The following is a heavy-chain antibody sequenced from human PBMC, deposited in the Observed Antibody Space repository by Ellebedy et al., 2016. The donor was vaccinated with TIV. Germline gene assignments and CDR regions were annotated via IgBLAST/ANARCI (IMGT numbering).Heavy chain of an antibody. CDR3: TRGACMLLSCRSGYGMDV. D-gene: IGHD2-8*01. V-gene: IGHV3-21*01. Sequence: PGGSLRLSCAASGSTFNSYSLNWVRQAPGKGLEWVSSISSSSSHIYYADSVRGRFTISRDNTKNSLYLQMNSLGVEDKAGYYCTRGACMLLSCRSGYGMDVWGQGTTVTVSS. CDR1: GSTFNSYS. CDR2: ISSSSSHI. J-gene: IGHJ6*02.